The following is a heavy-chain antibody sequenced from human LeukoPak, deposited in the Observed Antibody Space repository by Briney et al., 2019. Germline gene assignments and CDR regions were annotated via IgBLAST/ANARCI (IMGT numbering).Heavy chain of an antibody. CDR2: INHSGTT. CDR3: ARHGIATWFDP. J-gene: IGHJ5*02. D-gene: IGHD2-21*01. Sequence: PSETLSLTCAVYGGSFSDYYWSWIRQSPEKGLEWIGQINHSGTTNYSPSLKSRVTISVDTSKNQFSLKLSSVTAADTAVYYCARHGIATWFDPWGQGTLVTVSS. CDR1: GGSFSDYY. V-gene: IGHV4-34*01.